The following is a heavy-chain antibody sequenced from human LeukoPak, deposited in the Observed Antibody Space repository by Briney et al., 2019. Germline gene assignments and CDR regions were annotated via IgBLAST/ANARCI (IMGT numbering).Heavy chain of an antibody. J-gene: IGHJ4*02. D-gene: IGHD3-10*01. CDR1: GFTFSSYS. V-gene: IGHV3-21*01. CDR2: ISSSSSYI. CDR3: TRVYGSASYTFDY. Sequence: GGSLRLSCAASGFTFSSYSMDWVRQAPGKGLEWVSSISSSSSYIYYADSVKGRFTISRDNAKNSLYLQMNSLRAEDTAVYYCTRVYGSASYTFDYWGQGTLVTVSS.